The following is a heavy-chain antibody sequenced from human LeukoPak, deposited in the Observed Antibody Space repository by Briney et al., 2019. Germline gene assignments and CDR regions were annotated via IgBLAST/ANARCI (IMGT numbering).Heavy chain of an antibody. CDR3: ARDKVALRGMNV. J-gene: IGHJ6*02. CDR2: ISSSSSYI. Sequence: GGSLRLSCAASGFTFSSYSMNWVRQAPGKGLEWVSSISSSSSYIYYADSVKGRFTISRDNAKNSLYLQMNSLRAEDTAVYYCARDKVALRGMNVWGQGTTVTVSS. D-gene: IGHD5-12*01. CDR1: GFTFSSYS. V-gene: IGHV3-21*01.